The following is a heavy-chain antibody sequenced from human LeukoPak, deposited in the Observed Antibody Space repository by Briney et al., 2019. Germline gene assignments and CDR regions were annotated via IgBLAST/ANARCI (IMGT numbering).Heavy chain of an antibody. V-gene: IGHV4-38-2*02. CDR3: ARVRAVAGTPFDY. CDR1: GYSISSGYY. CDR2: IYHSGST. Sequence: PSETLSLTYSVSGYSISSGYYWGWIRQPPGKGLEWIGSIYHSGSTYYNPSLKSRVTISLDTSKNQFSLKVRSVTAADTAVYFCARVRAVAGTPFDYWGQGTLVTVSS. J-gene: IGHJ4*02. D-gene: IGHD6-19*01.